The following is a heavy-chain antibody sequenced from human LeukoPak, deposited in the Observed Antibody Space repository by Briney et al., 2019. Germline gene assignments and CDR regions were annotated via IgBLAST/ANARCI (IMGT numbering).Heavy chain of an antibody. CDR3: AKATTGTRYFDL. CDR1: GFTFDDYA. CDR2: ISWNSGSI. D-gene: IGHD1-1*01. V-gene: IGHV3-9*01. J-gene: IGHJ2*01. Sequence: GRSTRLYCAASGFTFDDYAMHWVRQAPGKGLEWVSGISWNSGSIGYADSVKGRFTISRDNAKNSLYLQMNSLRAEDTALYYCAKATTGTRYFDLWGRGTLVTVSS.